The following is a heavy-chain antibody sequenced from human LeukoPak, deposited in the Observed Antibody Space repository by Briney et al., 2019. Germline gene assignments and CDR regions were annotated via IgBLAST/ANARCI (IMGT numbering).Heavy chain of an antibody. Sequence: GGSLRLSCVASGFTFRNFGIHWVRQAPDKGLEWVAFIEHDGSDAYYPESVKGRFSLSRDDSKTAVSLQTNSLRAEDTALYYCVKDVVPGRTGAGPGSWGQGTLVTVSS. D-gene: IGHD6-13*01. J-gene: IGHJ5*02. CDR1: GFTFRNFG. CDR2: IEHDGSDA. V-gene: IGHV3-30*02. CDR3: VKDVVPGRTGAGPGS.